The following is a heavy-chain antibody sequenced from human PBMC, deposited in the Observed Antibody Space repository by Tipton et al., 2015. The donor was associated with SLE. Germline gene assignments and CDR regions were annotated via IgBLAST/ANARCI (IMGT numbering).Heavy chain of an antibody. Sequence: SLRLSCAASGFTFTRHWIHWVRQAPGKGLLWVSRINNDGTTYYADSVKGRFIISRDNVKNMVYLQMNSLRAEDTAVYYCARDDDRVVELFFDHWGHGTLVTVSS. D-gene: IGHD2-15*01. CDR3: ARDDDRVVELFFDH. V-gene: IGHV3-74*01. J-gene: IGHJ4*03. CDR2: INNDGTT. CDR1: GFTFTRHW.